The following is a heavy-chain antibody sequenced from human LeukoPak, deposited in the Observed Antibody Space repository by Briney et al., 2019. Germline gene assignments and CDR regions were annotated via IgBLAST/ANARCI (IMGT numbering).Heavy chain of an antibody. CDR2: IKQDGSEK. J-gene: IGHJ4*01. V-gene: IGHV3-7*01. CDR3: ARDHYYGSGSYNY. CDR1: GFTFSSYW. Sequence: GGSLRLSCAASGFTFSSYWMSWVRQAPGKGLEWVANIKQDGSEKYYVDSVKGRFTISRDNAKNSLYLQMNSLRAEDTAVYYCARDHYYGSGSYNYWGHGTLVTVSS. D-gene: IGHD3-10*01.